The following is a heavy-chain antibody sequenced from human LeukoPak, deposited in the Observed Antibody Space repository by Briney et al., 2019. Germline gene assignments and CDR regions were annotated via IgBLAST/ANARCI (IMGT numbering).Heavy chain of an antibody. CDR2: ISGSGGST. J-gene: IGHJ4*02. V-gene: IGHV3-23*01. CDR3: AKLRYGGNSGNDY. Sequence: GGSLRLSCAASGLTFSSYAMSWVRQAPGKGLEWVSAISGSGGSTYYADSVKGRFTISRDNSKNTLYLQMNSLRAEDTAVYYCAKLRYGGNSGNDYWGQGTLVTVSS. D-gene: IGHD4-23*01. CDR1: GLTFSSYA.